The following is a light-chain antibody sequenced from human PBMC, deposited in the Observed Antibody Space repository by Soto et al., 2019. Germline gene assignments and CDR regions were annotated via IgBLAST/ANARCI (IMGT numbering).Light chain of an antibody. V-gene: IGLV3-25*02. J-gene: IGLJ2*01. CDR3: QSTGTSDSSVV. CDR2: KDT. Sequence: SYELTQPPSLSVSPGQTAKITCSGGALPKQYVHWYQQRPGRAPVVVIYKDTERPSGIPERFSGSTSGTTVTLTISGVQADDEAVYYCQSTGTSDSSVVFGGWTKLTVL. CDR1: ALPKQY.